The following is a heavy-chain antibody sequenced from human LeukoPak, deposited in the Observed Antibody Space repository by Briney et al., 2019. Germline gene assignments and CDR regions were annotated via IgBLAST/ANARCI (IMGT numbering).Heavy chain of an antibody. CDR1: GYTFTSYY. Sequence: ASVKVSCKASGYTFTSYYIHWMRQAPGQGREWMGMINPSGGSTSYAQKFQGRVTMTRDTSTSTVYMELSSLRSEDTAVYYCAKLGYSSGAYYFDFWGQGTLVTVSS. J-gene: IGHJ4*02. CDR3: AKLGYSSGAYYFDF. D-gene: IGHD6-19*01. CDR2: INPSGGST. V-gene: IGHV1-46*03.